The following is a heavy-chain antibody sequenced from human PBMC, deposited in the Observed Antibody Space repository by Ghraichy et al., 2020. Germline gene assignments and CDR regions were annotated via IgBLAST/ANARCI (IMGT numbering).Heavy chain of an antibody. CDR1: GGSISSGGYY. CDR2: IYYSGST. J-gene: IGHJ5*02. D-gene: IGHD1-1*01. CDR3: ARGSLSRTGDWFDP. Sequence: SETLSLTCTVSGGSISSGGYYWSWIRQHPGKGLEWIGYIYYSGSTYYNPSLKSRVTISVDTSKNQFSLKLSSVTAADTAVYYCARGSLSRTGDWFDPWGQGTLVTVSS. V-gene: IGHV4-31*03.